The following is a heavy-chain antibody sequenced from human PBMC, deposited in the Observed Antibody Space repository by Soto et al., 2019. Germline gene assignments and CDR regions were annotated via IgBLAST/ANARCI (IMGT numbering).Heavy chain of an antibody. CDR2: IKQDESDK. V-gene: IGHV3-7*03. Sequence: EVQLVESGGGLVQTGGSLRLSCAVSGFRFRDYWMSWVSQAPGKGLEWVANIKQDESDKYYVDSVKGRFTISRDNAKNALYLQMNSLRVEDTAVYYCAAYCYTMTCTHFHGYSWGQGTQVTVSS. D-gene: IGHD3-16*02. CDR3: AAYCYTMTCTHFHGYS. J-gene: IGHJ5*02. CDR1: GFRFRDYW.